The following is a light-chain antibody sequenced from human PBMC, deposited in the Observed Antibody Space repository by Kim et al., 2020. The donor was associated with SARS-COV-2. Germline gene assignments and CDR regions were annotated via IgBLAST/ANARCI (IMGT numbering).Light chain of an antibody. CDR3: QKYGSTWT. CDR1: QSVSSSH. CDR2: GAS. V-gene: IGKV3-20*01. J-gene: IGKJ1*01. Sequence: TPGERATLDSRASQSVSSSHLALYQQKPGQAPRHRIYGASTRATGIPDRFSGSGSGTDFTLTISRLEPEDFAVFYCQKYGSTWTCGQGTKVDIK.